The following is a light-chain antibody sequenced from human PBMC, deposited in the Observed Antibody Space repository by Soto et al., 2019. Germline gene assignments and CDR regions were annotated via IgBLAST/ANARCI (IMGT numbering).Light chain of an antibody. V-gene: IGKV1-13*02. CDR2: DAS. CDR3: QQTRSYPST. CDR1: QSISNH. Sequence: RMSQSPSSVSASVADSVIIPCRASQSISNHLNWYQQKPGKAPKFLIYDASTLESGVPSRFSGSGSGTDFTLTISSLQAEDFATYYCQQTRSYPSTFGGGTKVDI. J-gene: IGKJ4*01.